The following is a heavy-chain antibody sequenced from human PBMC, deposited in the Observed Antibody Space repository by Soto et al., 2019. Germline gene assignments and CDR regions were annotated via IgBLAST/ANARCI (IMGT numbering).Heavy chain of an antibody. CDR1: VFTFSSYA. V-gene: IGHV3-30-3*01. J-gene: IGHJ6*02. D-gene: IGHD6-6*01. CDR2: ISYDGSNK. Sequence: PGWSLRLSCSASVFTFSSYAMHWFRQAPGKGLEWVAVISYDGSNKYYADSVKGRFTISRDNSKNTLYLQMNSLRAEDTAVYYCARGIAARPYYYYGMDVWGQGTTVTVSS. CDR3: ARGIAARPYYYYGMDV.